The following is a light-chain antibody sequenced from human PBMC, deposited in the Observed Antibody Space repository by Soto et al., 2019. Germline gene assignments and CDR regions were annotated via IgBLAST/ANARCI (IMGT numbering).Light chain of an antibody. Sequence: QSVLTQPPSASGTPGQRVTIACSGSSSNIGSTTVKWYQQLPGTAPKLLIYNNNQRPSGVPDRFSGSKSGTSASLAISGRQSEDEADYHCAAWDDSLNGVVFGGGTKVTVL. V-gene: IGLV1-44*01. CDR1: SSNIGSTT. CDR2: NNN. CDR3: AAWDDSLNGVV. J-gene: IGLJ3*02.